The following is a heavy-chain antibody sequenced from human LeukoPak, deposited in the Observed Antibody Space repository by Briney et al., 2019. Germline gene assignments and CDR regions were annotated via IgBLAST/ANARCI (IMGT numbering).Heavy chain of an antibody. J-gene: IGHJ3*02. V-gene: IGHV4-4*07. CDR1: GGSISSYS. CDR2: MYTSGIT. D-gene: IGHD2-21*02. Sequence: SETLSLTWTVSGGSISSYSWSWIRQPAGKGLEWIGHMYTSGITNYNPSLKSRVTMSVDTSKKQFSLKLSSVTAADTAVYYCASRDANTAAAFDIWGQGTMLTVSS. CDR3: ASRDANTAAAFDI.